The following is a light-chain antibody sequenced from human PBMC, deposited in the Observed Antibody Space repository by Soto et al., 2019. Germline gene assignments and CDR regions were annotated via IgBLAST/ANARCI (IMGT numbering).Light chain of an antibody. Sequence: EIVLTQSPGTLSLSPGERATLSCRTSQSVSSNYLAWYQQKPGQAHRLRIYGASSSATGVPDRFSGSGSGTDFTLTISRLEPEDFAVSYCQQYGMSWWTFGQGTKVEI. CDR2: GAS. J-gene: IGKJ1*01. V-gene: IGKV3-20*01. CDR1: QSVSSNY. CDR3: QQYGMSWWT.